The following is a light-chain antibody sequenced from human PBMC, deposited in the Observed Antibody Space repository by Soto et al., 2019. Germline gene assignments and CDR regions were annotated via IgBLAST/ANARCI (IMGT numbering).Light chain of an antibody. CDR1: QSINSN. CDR3: QQYDNWPRAT. V-gene: IGKV3-15*01. J-gene: IGKJ4*01. CDR2: RAS. Sequence: EIVMTQSPATLSLSPGETATLSCRASQSINSNLAWYQQKPGQAPRLFIFRASSRATGLPARFSASGSGTDFNLTISSLQSEDFAVYYCQQYDNWPRATFGGGTKVDIK.